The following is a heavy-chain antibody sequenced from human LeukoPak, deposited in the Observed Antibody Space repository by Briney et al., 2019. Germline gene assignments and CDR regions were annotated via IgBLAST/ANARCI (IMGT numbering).Heavy chain of an antibody. CDR3: ARGSSVVALD. CDR1: GFTVSSNY. CDR2: IYSGGST. Sequence: PGGSLRLSCVVFGFTVSSNYMSWVRQAPGKGLEWVSVIYSGGSTYYADSVKGRFTISRDNAKNTLYLQMNSLRAEDTAVYYCARGSSVVALDWGQGTLVSVSS. V-gene: IGHV3-66*01. J-gene: IGHJ4*02. D-gene: IGHD2-15*01.